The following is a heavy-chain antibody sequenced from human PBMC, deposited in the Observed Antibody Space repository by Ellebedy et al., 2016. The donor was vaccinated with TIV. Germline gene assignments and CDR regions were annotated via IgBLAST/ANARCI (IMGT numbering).Heavy chain of an antibody. CDR1: GFTFSTYS. CDR3: ARDASGYAAFDY. D-gene: IGHD3-22*01. Sequence: GESLKISCAASGFTFSTYSMSWVRQAPGRGLECVASIKQGGSEEYHVDSVKGRFTISRDNAKNSLYLQMNSLGAEDTAVYYCARDASGYAAFDYWGQGTLVTVSS. J-gene: IGHJ4*02. V-gene: IGHV3-7*01. CDR2: IKQGGSEE.